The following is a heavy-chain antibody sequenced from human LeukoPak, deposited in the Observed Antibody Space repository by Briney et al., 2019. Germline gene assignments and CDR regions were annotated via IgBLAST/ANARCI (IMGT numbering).Heavy chain of an antibody. Sequence: ASVKVSCKASGYTFTGYYMHWVRRAPGQGLEWMGWMNPNSGNTGYAQKFQGRVTFTRNTSISTAYMELSSLKSEDTAVYYCARRALERRAGSWFDPWGQGTLVTVSS. D-gene: IGHD3-3*01. CDR1: GYTFTGYY. V-gene: IGHV1-8*03. CDR2: MNPNSGNT. CDR3: ARRALERRAGSWFDP. J-gene: IGHJ5*02.